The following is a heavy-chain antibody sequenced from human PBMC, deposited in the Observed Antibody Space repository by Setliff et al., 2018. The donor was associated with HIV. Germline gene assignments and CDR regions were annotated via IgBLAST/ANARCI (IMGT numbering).Heavy chain of an antibody. CDR3: AREALVSSYYFDY. CDR1: RFTFSNYA. V-gene: IGHV3-49*04. CDR2: VRSKAYGGTT. J-gene: IGHJ4*02. Sequence: GGSLRLSCAASRFTFSNYALHWVRQAPGKGLEWVGFVRSKAYGGTTEYAASVKGRFTVSRDDSKSVAYLQMNSLRAEDTAVYYCAREALVSSYYFDYWGQGTLVTVSS. D-gene: IGHD6-6*01.